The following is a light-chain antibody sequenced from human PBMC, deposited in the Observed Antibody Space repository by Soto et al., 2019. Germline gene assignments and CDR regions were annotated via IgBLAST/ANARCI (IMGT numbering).Light chain of an antibody. CDR3: QHYSGDRAT. J-gene: IGKJ1*01. CDR2: EVS. Sequence: DILLTQSPSTLSASVGDRVTISCRASQSINKWLAWYQHKPGKAPNLLIYEVSTLHSGVPSRFSGSGSGTDFTLTISSRRPDAFATYYCQHYSGDRATFGQGTKVEIK. CDR1: QSINKW. V-gene: IGKV1-5*03.